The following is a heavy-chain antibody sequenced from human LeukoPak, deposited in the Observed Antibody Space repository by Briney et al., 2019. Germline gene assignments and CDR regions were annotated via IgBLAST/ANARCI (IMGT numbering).Heavy chain of an antibody. CDR1: VVSISGVY. D-gene: IGHD2-15*01. Sequence: SETLSLTCTVSVVSISGVYWTSGRQPPGKGLEWIGYTYYSGSTNYNPSLKSRVTISVDTSKNQFSLKLSSVTAPDTAVYYCARVCTEHSRGGSCYFLDYWGQGNLVTVSS. J-gene: IGHJ4*02. V-gene: IGHV4-59*01. CDR3: ARVCTEHSRGGSCYFLDY. CDR2: TYYSGST.